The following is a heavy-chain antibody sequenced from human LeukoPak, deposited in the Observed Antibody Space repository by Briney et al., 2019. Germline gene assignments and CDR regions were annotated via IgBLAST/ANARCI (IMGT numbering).Heavy chain of an antibody. Sequence: GGSLRLSCAASGFTFSSYSMNWVRQSPGKGLEWVSSIRSSSSYIYYADSVKGRFTISRDNAKNSLYLQMNSLRAEDTAVYYCARAPHIKRVKSKQQLVRGYYYYMDVWGKGTTVTVSS. D-gene: IGHD6-13*01. CDR1: GFTFSSYS. V-gene: IGHV3-21*01. CDR3: ARAPHIKRVKSKQQLVRGYYYYMDV. CDR2: IRSSSSYI. J-gene: IGHJ6*03.